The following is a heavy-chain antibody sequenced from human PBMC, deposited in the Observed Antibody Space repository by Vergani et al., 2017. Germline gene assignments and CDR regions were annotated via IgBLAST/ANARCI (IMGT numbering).Heavy chain of an antibody. V-gene: IGHV3-33*06. CDR3: AKDYDYGDHGAFDI. CDR1: GFTFSSYG. J-gene: IGHJ3*02. Sequence: QVQLVESGGGVVQPGRSLRLSCAASGFTFSSYGMHWVRQAPGKGLEWVAVKWSDGSNKYYADSVKGRFTISRDNSKNTLYLQMNSLRAEDTAVYYCAKDYDYGDHGAFDIWGQGTMVTVSS. CDR2: KWSDGSNK. D-gene: IGHD4-17*01.